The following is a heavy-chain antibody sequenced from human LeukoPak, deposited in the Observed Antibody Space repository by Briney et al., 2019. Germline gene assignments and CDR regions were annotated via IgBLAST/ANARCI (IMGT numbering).Heavy chain of an antibody. J-gene: IGHJ4*02. CDR1: GFIFSNFW. Sequence: GGSLRLSCAASGFIFSNFWMHWVRQVPGKGLVWVSHINSDGRTTDYADSVRGRFTISRDNAKNTLYLQMNRLTVEDTAVYYCAKGHYYDSSGYSYWGQGTLVTVSS. CDR2: INSDGRTT. V-gene: IGHV3-74*01. CDR3: AKGHYYDSSGYSY. D-gene: IGHD3-22*01.